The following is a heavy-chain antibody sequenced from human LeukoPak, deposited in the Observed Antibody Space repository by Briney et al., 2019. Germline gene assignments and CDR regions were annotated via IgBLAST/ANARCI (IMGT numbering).Heavy chain of an antibody. CDR2: IYSGGST. J-gene: IGHJ5*02. CDR3: ARATYNWNYGMWFDP. V-gene: IGHV3-66*02. CDR1: GFTVSSNY. Sequence: GGSLRLSCAASGFTVSSNYMSWVRQAPGKGLEWVSVIYSGGSTYYADSVKGRFTISRDNSKNTLYLQMNSLRAEDTAVYYCARATYNWNYGMWFDPWGQGTLVTVPS. D-gene: IGHD1-7*01.